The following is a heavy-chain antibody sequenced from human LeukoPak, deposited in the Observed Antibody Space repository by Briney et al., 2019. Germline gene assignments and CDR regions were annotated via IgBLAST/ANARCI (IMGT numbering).Heavy chain of an antibody. J-gene: IGHJ5*02. CDR3: ARHYCTGTSCYRFDP. D-gene: IGHD2-2*01. V-gene: IGHV4-59*08. CDR2: IYYSGST. Sequence: SETLSLTCTVSGDSISNYFWSWIRQPPGKGLEWIGYIYYSGSTNYNPSLKSRVTISVDTSKTQFSLKLSSVTAADTAVYYCARHYCTGTSCYRFDPWGQGTLVTVSS. CDR1: GDSISNYF.